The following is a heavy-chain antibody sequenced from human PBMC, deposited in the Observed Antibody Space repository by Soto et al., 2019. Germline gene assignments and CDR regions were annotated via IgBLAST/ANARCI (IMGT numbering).Heavy chain of an antibody. J-gene: IGHJ4*02. V-gene: IGHV4-30-2*01. CDR2: INHSGST. D-gene: IGHD3-22*01. CDR3: ARARYDSSGYRFDY. CDR1: GGSISSGGYS. Sequence: SETLSLTCAVSGGSISSGGYSWSWIRQPPGKGLEWIGYINHSGSTYYNPSLKSRVTISVDRSKNQFSLKLSSVTAADTAVYYCARARYDSSGYRFDYWGQGTLVTVSS.